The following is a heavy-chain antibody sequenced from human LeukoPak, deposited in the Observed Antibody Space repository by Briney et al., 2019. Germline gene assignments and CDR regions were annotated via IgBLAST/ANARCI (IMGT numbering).Heavy chain of an antibody. V-gene: IGHV1-18*01. CDR1: GYTFTSYG. J-gene: IGHJ6*03. CDR2: ISAYNGNT. Sequence: ASVKVSCKASGYTFTSYGISWVRQAPGQGLEWMGWISAYNGNTNYAQKLQGRVTMTTDTSTSTAYMELRSLRSDDTAVYYCASDPNIYYYDSSGYTDYYMDVWGKGTTVTVSS. CDR3: ASDPNIYYYDSSGYTDYYMDV. D-gene: IGHD3-22*01.